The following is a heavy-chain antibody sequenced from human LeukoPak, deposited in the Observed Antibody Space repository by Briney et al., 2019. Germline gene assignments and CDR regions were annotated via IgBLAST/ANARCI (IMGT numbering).Heavy chain of an antibody. J-gene: IGHJ6*03. CDR2: INPNSGGT. D-gene: IGHD6-13*01. CDR1: GYTFTGYY. CDR3: ARGAAARSNHYYYYMDV. Sequence: GASVKVSCKASGYTFTGYYMHWVRQAPGQGLEWMGWINPNSGGTNYAQKFQGRVTMTRDTSISTAYMELSSLRSEDTAVYYCARGAAARSNHYYYYMDVWGKGTTVTVSS. V-gene: IGHV1-2*02.